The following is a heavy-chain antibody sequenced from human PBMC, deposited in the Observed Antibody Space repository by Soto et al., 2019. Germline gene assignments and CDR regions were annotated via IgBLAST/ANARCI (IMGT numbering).Heavy chain of an antibody. CDR3: ARSIVVVPAAMDRQWPDYYYGMDV. Sequence: GGSLRLSCAASGFTFSSYSMNWVRQAPGKGLEWVSYISSSSSTIYYADSVKGRFTISRDNAKNSLYLQMNSLRDEDTAVYYCARSIVVVPAAMDRQWPDYYYGMDVWGQGTTVTVSS. CDR1: GFTFSSYS. V-gene: IGHV3-48*02. D-gene: IGHD2-2*01. CDR2: ISSSSSTI. J-gene: IGHJ6*02.